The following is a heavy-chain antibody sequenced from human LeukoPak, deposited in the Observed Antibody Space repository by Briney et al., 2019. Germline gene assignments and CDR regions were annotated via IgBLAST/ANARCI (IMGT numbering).Heavy chain of an antibody. J-gene: IGHJ4*02. CDR1: GLTFCSYW. V-gene: IGHV3-7*01. D-gene: IGHD2-21*01. CDR3: ARPRGTTWHIDS. CDR2: IEQAGNEK. Sequence: GGSLRLSCEASGLTFCSYWMGWVRQAPGKGLEWVANIEQAGNEKYYVDSVRGRFTISRDNAKNSLYLQMNSLRAEDTAVYYCARPRGTTWHIDSWGQGTLVTVSS.